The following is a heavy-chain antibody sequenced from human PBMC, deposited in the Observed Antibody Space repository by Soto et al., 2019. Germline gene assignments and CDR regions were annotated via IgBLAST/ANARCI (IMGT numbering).Heavy chain of an antibody. V-gene: IGHV3-30-3*01. CDR3: ARDRYSSSSSYGMHDAFDI. Sequence: HHGGSLGLSCAASGFTFSIYAMPWVRQAPGKGLEWVAVISYDGSNKYYADSVKGRFTISRDNSKNTLYLQMNSLRAEDTAVYYCARDRYSSSSSYGMHDAFDIWGQGTMVTVSS. J-gene: IGHJ3*02. CDR1: GFTFSIYA. CDR2: ISYDGSNK. D-gene: IGHD6-6*01.